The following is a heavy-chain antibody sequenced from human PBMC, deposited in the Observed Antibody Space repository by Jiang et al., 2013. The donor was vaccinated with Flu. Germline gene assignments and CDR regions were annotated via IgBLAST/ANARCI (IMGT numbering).Heavy chain of an antibody. J-gene: IGHJ5*02. V-gene: IGHV4-31*02. Sequence: KSRVTISVDTSKNQFSLKLSSVTAADTAVYYCSRERRGYDILTGYGFWFDPWGQGTLVTVSS. D-gene: IGHD3-9*01. CDR3: SRERRGYDILTGYGFWFDP.